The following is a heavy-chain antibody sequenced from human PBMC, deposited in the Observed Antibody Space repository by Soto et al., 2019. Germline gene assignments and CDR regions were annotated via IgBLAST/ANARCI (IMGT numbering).Heavy chain of an antibody. CDR3: AKDSGASGYSYGPQLDY. Sequence: QVQLVESGGGVVQPGRSLRLSCAASGFTFSSYGMHWVRQAPGKGLEWVAVISYDGSNKYYADSVKGRFTISRDNSKNTLHLQMNSLRAEDTAVYYCAKDSGASGYSYGPQLDYWGQGTLVTVSS. J-gene: IGHJ4*02. D-gene: IGHD5-18*01. V-gene: IGHV3-30*18. CDR1: GFTFSSYG. CDR2: ISYDGSNK.